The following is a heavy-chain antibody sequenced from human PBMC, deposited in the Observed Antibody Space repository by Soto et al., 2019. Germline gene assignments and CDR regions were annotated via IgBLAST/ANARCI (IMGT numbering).Heavy chain of an antibody. V-gene: IGHV1-69*04. J-gene: IGHJ3*02. CDR3: ARDRDDYGDYTDAFDI. CDR2: IIPILGIA. D-gene: IGHD4-17*01. Sequence: ASVKVSCKASGGTFSSYTISWVRQAPGQGLEWMGRIIPILGIANYAQKFQGRVTITADKSTSTAYMELSSLRSEDTAVYYCARDRDDYGDYTDAFDIWGQGTMVTVSS. CDR1: GGTFSSYT.